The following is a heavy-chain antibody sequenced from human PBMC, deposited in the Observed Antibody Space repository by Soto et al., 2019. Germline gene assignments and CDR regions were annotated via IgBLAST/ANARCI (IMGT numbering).Heavy chain of an antibody. Sequence: EVQLLESGGGLVQPGGSLRLSCAASEFTFSGRSVHWVRQAPGKGLVWVSGIDKVGTDSTYADSVKGRFTSSRDNAKNTVYLQMKSLRVEDTAVYYCARGWFGPDVWGKGTTVTVSS. V-gene: IGHV3-74*01. D-gene: IGHD3-10*01. CDR1: EFTFSGRS. CDR3: ARGWFGPDV. CDR2: IDKVGTDS. J-gene: IGHJ6*03.